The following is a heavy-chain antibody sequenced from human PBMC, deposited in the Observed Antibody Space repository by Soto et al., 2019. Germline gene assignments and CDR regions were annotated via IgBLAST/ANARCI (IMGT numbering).Heavy chain of an antibody. D-gene: IGHD4-4*01. V-gene: IGHV5-10-1*01. J-gene: IGHJ6*02. CDR3: ARHPTSVTTWAYYYYGMDV. Sequence: GEYLKISCKGSGYSITSYWISWVRQMPGKGLEWMGRIDPSDSYTDYSPSFQGHVTISADKSISTAYLQWSSLKASDTAMYYCARHPTSVTTWAYYYYGMDVWGQGTTVTVSS. CDR1: GYSITSYW. CDR2: IDPSDSYT.